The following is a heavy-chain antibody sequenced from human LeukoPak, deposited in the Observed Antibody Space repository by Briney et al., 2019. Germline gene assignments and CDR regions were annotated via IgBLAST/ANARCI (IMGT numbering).Heavy chain of an antibody. V-gene: IGHV4-4*07. J-gene: IGHJ4*02. Sequence: SETLSLTCTFSGGSIRSYYWSWIRQPAGKGLEWIGRIYPSGSTDYNPSLKGRVTMSVDTSKNQFSLKVSSVTAADTAVYYCARGYGYFDYWGQGTLVTVSS. D-gene: IGHD5-18*01. CDR1: GGSIRSYY. CDR3: ARGYGYFDY. CDR2: IYPSGST.